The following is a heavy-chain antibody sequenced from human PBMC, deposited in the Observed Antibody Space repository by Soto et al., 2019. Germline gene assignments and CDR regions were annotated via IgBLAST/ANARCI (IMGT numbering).Heavy chain of an antibody. CDR3: ARALPLGYCSSTSCPQQDWFDP. CDR2: ISAYNGNT. V-gene: IGHV1-18*01. CDR1: GYTFTSYG. J-gene: IGHJ5*02. D-gene: IGHD2-2*01. Sequence: QVQLVQSGAEVKKPGASVKVSCKASGYTFTSYGISWVRQAPGQGLEWMGWISAYNGNTNYAQKLQGRVTMTTDTSTSTAYMELRSLRYDDTAVYYCARALPLGYCSSTSCPQQDWFDPWGQGTLVTVSS.